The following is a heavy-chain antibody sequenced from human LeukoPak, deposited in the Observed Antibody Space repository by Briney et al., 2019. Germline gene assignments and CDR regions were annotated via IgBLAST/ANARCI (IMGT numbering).Heavy chain of an antibody. V-gene: IGHV4-34*01. CDR1: GGSFSGYY. D-gene: IGHD3-22*01. J-gene: IGHJ4*02. CDR3: ARHDDSSGYYFDY. Sequence: SETLSLTCAVYGGSFSGYYWSWIRQPPGKGLEWIGEINHSGSTNYNPSLKGRVTISVDTSKNQFSLKLTSVTAADTAVYYCARHDDSSGYYFDYWGQGTLVTVSS. CDR2: INHSGST.